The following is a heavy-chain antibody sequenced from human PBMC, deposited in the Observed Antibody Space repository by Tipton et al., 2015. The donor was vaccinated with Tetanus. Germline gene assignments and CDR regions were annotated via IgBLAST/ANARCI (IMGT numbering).Heavy chain of an antibody. J-gene: IGHJ4*02. V-gene: IGHV4-4*07. Sequence: LRLSCTVSRGPISSYYWSWIQQPAGKGLEWIGHISNGNPDYTPSLKSRLTLSADTSKNELPLKLQSVTAADAAVYYCARGITDGYFRRLDYWGQGTRVAVSP. CDR1: RGPISSYY. CDR2: ISNGNP. D-gene: IGHD2/OR15-2a*01. CDR3: ARGITDGYFRRLDY.